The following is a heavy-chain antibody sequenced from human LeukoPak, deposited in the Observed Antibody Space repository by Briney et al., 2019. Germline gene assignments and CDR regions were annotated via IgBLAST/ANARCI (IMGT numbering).Heavy chain of an antibody. D-gene: IGHD3-10*01. V-gene: IGHV3-66*01. CDR1: GFTVSTTY. J-gene: IGHJ4*02. CDR2: IYRGGTK. CDR3: ARAFGPYYFDY. Sequence: GGSLRLSCAASGFTVSTTYMHWVRQAPGKGLEWVSLIYRGGTKYYADSVKGRFTISRDNYKNTLDLQMNSLRAEDTAFYYCARAFGPYYFDYWRQGALVTVSS.